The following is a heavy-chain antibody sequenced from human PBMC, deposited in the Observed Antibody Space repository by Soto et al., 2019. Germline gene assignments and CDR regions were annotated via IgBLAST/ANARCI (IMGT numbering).Heavy chain of an antibody. D-gene: IGHD6-19*01. CDR2: IYYSGST. V-gene: IGHV4-59*01. CDR3: ARGGAVAGNYYESDYYYYYYMDV. Sequence: SETLSLTCTVSGGSISSYYWSWIRQPPGKGLEWIGYIYYSGSTNYNPSLKSRVTISVDTSKNQFSLKLSSVTAADTAVYYCARGGAVAGNYYESDYYYYYYMDVWGKGTTVTVSS. J-gene: IGHJ6*03. CDR1: GGSISSYY.